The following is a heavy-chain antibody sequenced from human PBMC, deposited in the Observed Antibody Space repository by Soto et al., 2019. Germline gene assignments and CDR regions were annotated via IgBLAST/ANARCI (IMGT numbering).Heavy chain of an antibody. CDR2: IYYSGST. D-gene: IGHD6-13*01. Sequence: SETLSLTCTVSGGSISSYYWSLIRQPPGKGLEWIGYIYYSGSTNYNPSLKSRVTISVDTSKNQFSLKLSSVTAADTAVYYCASSLSIAAAFDYWGQGTLVTVSS. J-gene: IGHJ4*02. CDR1: GGSISSYY. CDR3: ASSLSIAAAFDY. V-gene: IGHV4-59*08.